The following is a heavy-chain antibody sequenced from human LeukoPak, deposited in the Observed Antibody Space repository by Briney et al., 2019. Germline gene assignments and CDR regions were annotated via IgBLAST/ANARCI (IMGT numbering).Heavy chain of an antibody. CDR2: INADNGNT. CDR3: AMSSMVYASIGAFDI. V-gene: IGHV1-3*03. D-gene: IGHD2-8*01. Sequence: ASVKVSCKTSGYTFTNYAMHWVRQAPGQRLEWMGWINADNGNTKYSQELQGRVTITRDTSASTTYMELSSLRSEDMAVYYCAMSSMVYASIGAFDIWGQGT. CDR1: GYTFTNYA. J-gene: IGHJ3*02.